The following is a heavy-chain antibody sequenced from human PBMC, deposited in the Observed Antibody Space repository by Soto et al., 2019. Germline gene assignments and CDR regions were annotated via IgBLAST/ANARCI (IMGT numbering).Heavy chain of an antibody. J-gene: IGHJ4*02. D-gene: IGHD2-15*01. Sequence: ASVKVSCKASGYTFTGYYMHWVRQAPGQGLEWMGWINPNSGGTNYAQKFQGWVTMTRDTSISTAYMELSRLRSDDTAVYYCARGISQTCSGGSCYLFDYWGQGTLVTVSS. CDR2: INPNSGGT. CDR3: ARGISQTCSGGSCYLFDY. CDR1: GYTFTGYY. V-gene: IGHV1-2*04.